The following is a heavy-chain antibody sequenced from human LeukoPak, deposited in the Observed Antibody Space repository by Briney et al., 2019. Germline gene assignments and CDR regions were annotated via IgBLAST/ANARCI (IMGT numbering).Heavy chain of an antibody. Sequence: GASVKVSCKASGYTFTSYGISRVRQAPGQGLEWMGWISAYNGNTNYAQKLQGRVTMTTDTSTSTAYMELRSLRSDDTAVYYCARDKAGAEDDDAFDIWGQGTMVTVSS. CDR2: ISAYNGNT. V-gene: IGHV1-18*01. D-gene: IGHD4/OR15-4a*01. J-gene: IGHJ3*02. CDR1: GYTFTSYG. CDR3: ARDKAGAEDDDAFDI.